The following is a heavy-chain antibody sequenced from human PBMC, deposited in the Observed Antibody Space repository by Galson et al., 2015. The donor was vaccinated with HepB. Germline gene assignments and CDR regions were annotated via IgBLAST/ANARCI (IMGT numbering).Heavy chain of an antibody. CDR1: GYTFTSYN. CDR3: ARGSTSFPY. Sequence: SVKVSCKASGYTFTSYNITWVRQAPGQGLEWMGWISGYNGETNYAQNLQGRVTVTTDTSTSTAFMELRSLTADDTAVYYCARGSTSFPYWGQGTLVTVSS. J-gene: IGHJ4*02. V-gene: IGHV1-18*01. CDR2: ISGYNGET.